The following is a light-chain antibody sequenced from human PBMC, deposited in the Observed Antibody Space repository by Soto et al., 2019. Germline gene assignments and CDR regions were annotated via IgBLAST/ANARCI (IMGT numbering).Light chain of an antibody. CDR2: ENN. CDR3: GTWDNSLSLPYV. J-gene: IGLJ1*01. Sequence: QSVLTQPPSVPAAPGQKVTISCSGSSSNIGNNYVSWYQQLPGTAPKLLIFENNKRPSGIPDRFSASKSGTSATLAITGLQTGDAADYYCGTWDNSLSLPYVFGTGTKVTVL. V-gene: IGLV1-51*02. CDR1: SSNIGNNY.